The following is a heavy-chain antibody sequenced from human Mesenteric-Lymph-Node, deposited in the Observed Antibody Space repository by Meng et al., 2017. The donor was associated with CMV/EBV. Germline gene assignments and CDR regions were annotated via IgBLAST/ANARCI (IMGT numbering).Heavy chain of an antibody. Sequence: SETLSLTCTVSGGSISSSSYYWGWIRQPPGEGLEWIGSIYYSGSTYYNPSLKSRLTISVDTSKDQFSLKLTSVTAADTAVYYCARKAGRDHDFWSGYYRNDYWGQGTLVTVSS. CDR2: IYYSGST. V-gene: IGHV4-39*07. D-gene: IGHD3-3*01. CDR1: GGSISSSSYY. J-gene: IGHJ4*02. CDR3: ARKAGRDHDFWSGYYRNDY.